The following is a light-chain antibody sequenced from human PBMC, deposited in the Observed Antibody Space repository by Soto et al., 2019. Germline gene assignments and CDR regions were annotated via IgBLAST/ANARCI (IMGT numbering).Light chain of an antibody. V-gene: IGKV1-6*02. CDR3: LQDHNYPWT. Sequence: IQMTQSPSSLSASVRDRVIITCRASQDIGNDLGWYQQRPGKAPNLLIYGASSLRSGVPSRFSGSVSGTHFTLAINSLQPEDSATYFCLQDHNYPWTFGQGTKVEIK. CDR1: QDIGND. J-gene: IGKJ1*01. CDR2: GAS.